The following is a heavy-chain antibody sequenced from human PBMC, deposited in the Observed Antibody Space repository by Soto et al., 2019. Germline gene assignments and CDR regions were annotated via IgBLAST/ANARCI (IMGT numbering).Heavy chain of an antibody. CDR3: ARGVAVAGFLRHNYFDD. D-gene: IGHD6-19*01. CDR2: ISAYNGNT. J-gene: IGHJ4*02. V-gene: IGHV1-18*01. CDR1: GYTFTSYG. Sequence: ASVKVSCKASGYTFTSYGISWVRQAPGQGLEWMGWISAYNGNTNYAQKLQGRVTMTTDTSTSTAYMELRSLRSDDTAVYYCARGVAVAGFLRHNYFDDSGQGTLVTVSS.